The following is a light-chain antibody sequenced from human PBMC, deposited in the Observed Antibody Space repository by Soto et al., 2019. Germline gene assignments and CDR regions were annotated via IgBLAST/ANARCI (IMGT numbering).Light chain of an antibody. CDR3: QQYGSSRWT. V-gene: IGKV3-20*01. CDR1: QSVSSSY. Sequence: IVLTQSPGTLSLSPGERATLSCRASQSVSSSYLAWYQQKPGQAPRLLIYGASSRATGIPDRFSGSGSGTDFTLTISRLEPEDFAVYYFQQYGSSRWTFGQGTKVEIK. J-gene: IGKJ1*01. CDR2: GAS.